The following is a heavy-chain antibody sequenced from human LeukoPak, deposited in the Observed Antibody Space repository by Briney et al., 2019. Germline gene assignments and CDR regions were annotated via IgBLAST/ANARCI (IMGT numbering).Heavy chain of an antibody. CDR2: ISYDGSNK. CDR3: ARDDYSGSYLRGAFDI. Sequence: GGSLTLSCGASGFXFSSYAMHWVRQAPGKGLEWVAVISYDGSNKYYADSVKGRFTISRDNSKNTLYLQMNSLRAEDTAVYYCARDDYSGSYLRGAFDIWGQGTMVTVSS. J-gene: IGHJ3*02. V-gene: IGHV3-30-3*01. CDR1: GFXFSSYA. D-gene: IGHD1-26*01.